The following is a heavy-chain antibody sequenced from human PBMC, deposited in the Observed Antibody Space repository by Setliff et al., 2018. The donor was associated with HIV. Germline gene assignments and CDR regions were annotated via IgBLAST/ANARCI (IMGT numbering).Heavy chain of an antibody. Sequence: SETLSLTCDVSGASINSPNWWTWVRQSPGKGLEWIGEVDASGNTNYNPSLQRLLTISVDKSGNQFFLKMTSITAADTAVYYCASQPLQIGVATAWGQGTLVTVSS. J-gene: IGHJ5*02. D-gene: IGHD1-26*01. CDR3: ASQPLQIGVATA. CDR1: GASINSPNW. V-gene: IGHV4-4*02. CDR2: VDASGNT.